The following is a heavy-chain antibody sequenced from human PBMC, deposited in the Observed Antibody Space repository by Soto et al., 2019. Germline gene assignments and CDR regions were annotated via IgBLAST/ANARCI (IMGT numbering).Heavy chain of an antibody. J-gene: IGHJ5*02. CDR3: ATSGAGGSSTKSGFDP. D-gene: IGHD6-6*01. CDR1: GFTFSRYW. Sequence: EVQLVESGGGLVQPGGARRLSCAASGFTFSRYWRTWVRQAPGQGLEWVANIKQDGSEKYYVDSVKGRFTISRDNAKNSLYLHMNSRRVEDTAVYYCATSGAGGSSTKSGFDPWGQGILVTVSS. V-gene: IGHV3-7*01. CDR2: IKQDGSEK.